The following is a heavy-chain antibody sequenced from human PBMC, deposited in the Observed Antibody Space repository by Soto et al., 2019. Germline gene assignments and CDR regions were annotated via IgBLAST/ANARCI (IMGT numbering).Heavy chain of an antibody. CDR2: IYYSGST. Sequence: SETLSLTCTVSGISVSTSDYYWGWVRQPPGKGLDWIGNIYYSGSTFYNPSLRSRVTLYVDTSKNQFSLRLNSVTAADTAVYFCAGFVVPASRNSDFDYWGQGTLVTVSS. CDR3: AGFVVPASRNSDFDY. V-gene: IGHV4-39*01. J-gene: IGHJ4*02. CDR1: GISVSTSDYY. D-gene: IGHD2-15*01.